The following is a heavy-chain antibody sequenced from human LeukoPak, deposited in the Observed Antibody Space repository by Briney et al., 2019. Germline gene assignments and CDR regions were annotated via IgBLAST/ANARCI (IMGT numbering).Heavy chain of an antibody. CDR1: GFTFSSYW. CDR2: IKQDGSEK. CDR3: AEGGYSYGPLIDY. D-gene: IGHD5-18*01. J-gene: IGHJ4*02. Sequence: GGSLRLSCAASGFTFSSYWMSWVRQAPGKGLEWVANIKQDGSEKYYVDSVKGRFTISRDNAKNSLYLQMNSLRAEDTAVYYCAEGGYSYGPLIDYWGQGTLVTVSS. V-gene: IGHV3-7*01.